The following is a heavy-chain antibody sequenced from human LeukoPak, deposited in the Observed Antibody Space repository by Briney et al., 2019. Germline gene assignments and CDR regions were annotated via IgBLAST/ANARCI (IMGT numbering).Heavy chain of an antibody. V-gene: IGHV1-18*01. J-gene: IGHJ4*02. D-gene: IGHD2-21*01. CDR1: GYTPFNYG. CDR3: ERDSLWPN. CDR2: INAKKGNT. Sequence: ASLKVSSTPSGYTPFNYGINCVRQAPGQGVEWMGWINAKKGNTTYAQKLQGRVTLTTDTSTSTDYVELRSLTSDDTALYYCERDSLWPNCGQGSLVSVSS.